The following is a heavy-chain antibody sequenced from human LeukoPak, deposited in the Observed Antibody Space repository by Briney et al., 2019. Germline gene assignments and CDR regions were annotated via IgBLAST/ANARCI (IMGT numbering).Heavy chain of an antibody. CDR2: IKQDGSER. V-gene: IGHV3-7*01. CDR1: GVIFSGFS. D-gene: IGHD3-10*01. CDR3: ARAGSHWHYVY. J-gene: IGHJ4*02. Sequence: GGSLRPSCAAAGVIFSGFSMSWGRQRATQGLQWVANIKQDGSERYYVDSVKGRFTISRDNAKNSLSLQMNNLRVEDTAVYYCARAGSHWHYVYWGQGTVVTVSS.